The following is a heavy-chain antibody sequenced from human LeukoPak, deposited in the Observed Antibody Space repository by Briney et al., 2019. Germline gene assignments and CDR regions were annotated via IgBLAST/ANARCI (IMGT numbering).Heavy chain of an antibody. D-gene: IGHD3-22*01. V-gene: IGHV1-2*02. CDR1: GYTFTGDY. CDR3: ARVLRYYYDSSGLLGY. Sequence: ASVTDSFKASGYTFTGDYMHWVRQAPPQGLEWMGWINPNSGGTNYAQKFQGRVTMTRDTSISTAYMELSRLRSDDTAVYYCARVLRYYYDSSGLLGYWGQGTLVTVSS. J-gene: IGHJ4*02. CDR2: INPNSGGT.